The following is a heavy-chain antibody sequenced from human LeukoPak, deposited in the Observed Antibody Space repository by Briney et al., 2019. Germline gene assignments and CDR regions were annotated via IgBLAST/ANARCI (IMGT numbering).Heavy chain of an antibody. CDR1: GFTFSSYA. CDR3: AKDSPYCSSTSCYEGGGY. V-gene: IGHV3-23*01. D-gene: IGHD2-2*01. Sequence: TGGSLRLSCAASGFTFSSYAMSWVRQAPGKGLEWVSAISGSGGSTYYADSVKGRFTISRDNSKNTLYLQMNSLRAEDTAVYYCAKDSPYCSSTSCYEGGGYWGQGTLVTVSS. CDR2: ISGSGGST. J-gene: IGHJ4*02.